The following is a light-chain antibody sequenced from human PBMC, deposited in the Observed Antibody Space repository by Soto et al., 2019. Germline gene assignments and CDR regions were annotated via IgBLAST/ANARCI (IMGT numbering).Light chain of an antibody. Sequence: PGERATLSCRASQSVSSSYLAWYQQKPGQAPRLLIYGASSRATGIPDRFSGSGSGTDFTLTISRLEPEDFAVYYCQQYGSSPTTFAQGTRWRL. CDR3: QQYGSSPTT. V-gene: IGKV3-20*01. CDR1: QSVSSSY. CDR2: GAS. J-gene: IGKJ5*01.